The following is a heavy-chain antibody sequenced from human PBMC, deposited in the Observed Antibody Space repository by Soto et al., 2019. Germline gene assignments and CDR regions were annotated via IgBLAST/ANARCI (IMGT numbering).Heavy chain of an antibody. CDR2: VYYTGST. V-gene: IGHV4-59*01. J-gene: IGHJ4*02. D-gene: IGHD6-6*01. Sequence: PSETLSLTCRVSGGSMSGYYWSWVRLAPGKGLEWIGYVYYTGSTNYNPSLQSRVSISVDTSNKHFSLSLSLVTAADTAVYFCARSIAVPSGHIDHWGQGIRVTVPQ. CDR3: ARSIAVPSGHIDH. CDR1: GGSMSGYY.